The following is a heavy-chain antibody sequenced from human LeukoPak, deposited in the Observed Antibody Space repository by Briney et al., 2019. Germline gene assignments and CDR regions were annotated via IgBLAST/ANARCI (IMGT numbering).Heavy chain of an antibody. CDR3: ARGGHCGGDCYSAFDI. CDR2: INHSGST. J-gene: IGHJ3*02. Sequence: PSETLSLTCGVYGGSFSGYYWSWIRQPPGKGLEWIGEINHSGSTNYNPSLKSRVTISVDTSKNQFSLKLSSVTAADTAVYYCARGGHCGGDCYSAFDIWGQGTMVTVSS. CDR1: GGSFSGYY. V-gene: IGHV4-34*01. D-gene: IGHD2-21*02.